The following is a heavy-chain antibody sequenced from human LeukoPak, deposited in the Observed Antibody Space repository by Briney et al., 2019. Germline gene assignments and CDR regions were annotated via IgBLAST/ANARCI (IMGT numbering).Heavy chain of an antibody. Sequence: GESLKISCEGSGYSFTSYWIAWVRQMPGKGLEWMGIIYPADSDTISSPSFQGQVTLSADTSSRTAYLQWTSLKASDTAIYYSARQWFTTSSRNPYYFDYWGQGTLVTVSS. D-gene: IGHD6-6*01. V-gene: IGHV5-51*01. CDR1: GYSFTSYW. CDR3: ARQWFTTSSRNPYYFDY. J-gene: IGHJ4*02. CDR2: IYPADSDT.